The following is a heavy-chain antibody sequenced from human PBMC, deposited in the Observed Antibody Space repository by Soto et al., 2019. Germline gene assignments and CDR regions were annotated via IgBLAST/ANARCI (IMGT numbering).Heavy chain of an antibody. CDR2: IYSGDST. CDR1: GFPVNINY. D-gene: IGHD6-19*01. CDR3: ARGKGSGWYFGAFDI. J-gene: IGHJ3*02. V-gene: IGHV3-53*02. Sequence: VQLVATGGGLIQPGGSLRLSCAASGFPVNINYMNWVRQAPGKGLEWISIIYSGDSTYYADSVKGRFTISRDTSKNTLFLQMNSLRAEDTAVYYCARGKGSGWYFGAFDIWGQGTMVTVSS.